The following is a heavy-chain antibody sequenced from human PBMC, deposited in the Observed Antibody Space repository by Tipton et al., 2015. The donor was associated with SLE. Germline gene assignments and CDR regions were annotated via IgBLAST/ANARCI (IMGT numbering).Heavy chain of an antibody. CDR3: ARGHCTGGVCSDAFDI. Sequence: SLRLSCAASGFTFDDYGMRWVRQAPGKGLEWVSVIYSGGSTYYADSVKGRFTISRDNSKNTLYLQMNSLRAEDTAVYYCARGHCTGGVCSDAFDIWGQGTMVTVSS. D-gene: IGHD2-8*02. CDR1: GFTFDDYG. CDR2: IYSGGST. J-gene: IGHJ3*02. V-gene: IGHV3-53*05.